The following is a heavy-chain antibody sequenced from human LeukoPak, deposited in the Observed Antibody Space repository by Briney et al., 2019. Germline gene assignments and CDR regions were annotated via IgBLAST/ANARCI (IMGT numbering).Heavy chain of an antibody. CDR3: ARSSRFLGDQLPYTNDY. Sequence: GGSLRLSCAASGFTFSSYSMNWVRQAPGKGLEWVSSISSSSSYIYYADSVKGRFTISRDNAKNSLYLQMNSLRAEDTAVYYCARSSRFLGDQLPYTNDYWGQGTLVTVSS. V-gene: IGHV3-21*01. CDR1: GFTFSSYS. J-gene: IGHJ4*02. CDR2: ISSSSSYI. D-gene: IGHD3-16*01.